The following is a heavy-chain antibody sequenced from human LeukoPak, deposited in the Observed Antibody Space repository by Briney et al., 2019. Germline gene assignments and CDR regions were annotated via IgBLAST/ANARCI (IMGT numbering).Heavy chain of an antibody. CDR3: ARVTRDYDILTGYYTARWFDP. J-gene: IGHJ5*02. CDR1: GGSITSYY. CDR2: IYTSGST. D-gene: IGHD3-9*01. Sequence: PSETLSLTCTVSGGSITSYYWSWIRQPAGKGLEWIGRIYTSGSTNYNPSLKSRVTISVDTSKNQFSLKLSSVTAADTAVYYCARVTRDYDILTGYYTARWFDPWGQGTLVTVSS. V-gene: IGHV4-4*07.